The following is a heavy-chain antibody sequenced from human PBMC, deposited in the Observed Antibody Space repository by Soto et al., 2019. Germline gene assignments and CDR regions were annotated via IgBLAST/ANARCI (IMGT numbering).Heavy chain of an antibody. CDR3: ARGDSTDCSNGVCSFFYNHDMHV. CDR2: INPKSGGT. V-gene: IGHV1-2*04. Sequence: ASVKVSCKASGYSFTDYHIHWVRQAPGQGLEWLGRINPKSGGTSTAQKFQGWVTMTTDTSISTASMELTRLTSDDTAIYYCARGDSTDCSNGVCSFFYNHDMHVWGQGTTVTVSS. D-gene: IGHD2-8*01. J-gene: IGHJ6*02. CDR1: GYSFTDYH.